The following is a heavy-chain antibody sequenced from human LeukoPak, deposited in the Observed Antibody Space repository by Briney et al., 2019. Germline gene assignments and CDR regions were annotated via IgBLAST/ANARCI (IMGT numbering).Heavy chain of an antibody. Sequence: SETLSLTCTVSGASISSYYWSWIRQPPGKGLEWIGYIWYSTTNYNPSLKSRVTISVDTSKNQFSLHLSSLTPEDTAVYYCARFLNVAVAGLDPWGQGTLVTVSS. CDR3: ARFLNVAVAGLDP. CDR2: IWYSTT. V-gene: IGHV4-59*12. J-gene: IGHJ5*02. D-gene: IGHD6-19*01. CDR1: GASISSYY.